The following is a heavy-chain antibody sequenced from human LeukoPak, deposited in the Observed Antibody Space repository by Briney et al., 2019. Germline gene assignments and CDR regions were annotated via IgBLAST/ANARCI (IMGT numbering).Heavy chain of an antibody. CDR3: ARDGSIFGVVIDY. Sequence: GGSLRLSCAASGFTFSSCSMNWVRQAPGKGLEWVSSISSSSSYIYYADSVKGRFTISRDNAKNSLYLQMNSLRAEDTAVYYCARDGSIFGVVIDYWGQGTLVTVSS. D-gene: IGHD3-3*01. V-gene: IGHV3-21*01. CDR2: ISSSSSYI. CDR1: GFTFSSCS. J-gene: IGHJ4*02.